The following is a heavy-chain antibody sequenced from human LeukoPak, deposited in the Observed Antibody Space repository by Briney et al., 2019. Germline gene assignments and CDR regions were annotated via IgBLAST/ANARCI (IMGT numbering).Heavy chain of an antibody. CDR2: IISDGSNT. Sequence: PGGSLTLSCAASGFMFRSYWMHWVRHAPGKGLVWVSHIISDGSNTSYADSVKGRFTISRDNAKNTLYLQMNSVRADDTAVYYCARLNDFWGQGTLVTVSS. CDR3: ARLNDF. CDR1: GFMFRSYW. V-gene: IGHV3-74*01. J-gene: IGHJ4*02.